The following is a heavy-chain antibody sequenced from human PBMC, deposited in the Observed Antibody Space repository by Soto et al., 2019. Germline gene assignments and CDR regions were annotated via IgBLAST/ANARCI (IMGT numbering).Heavy chain of an antibody. D-gene: IGHD3-10*01. CDR1: GFTFSSYA. CDR2: ISYDGSNK. J-gene: IGHJ5*02. Sequence: QVQLVESGGGVVQPGRSLRLSCAASGFTFSSYAMHWVRQAPGKGLEWVAVISYDGSNKNYADSVKGRFTISRDNSKNTLYLQMTSLRAEATAVSYCAEGIRFDPWGQGTLVTVSS. V-gene: IGHV3-30-3*01. CDR3: AEGIRFDP.